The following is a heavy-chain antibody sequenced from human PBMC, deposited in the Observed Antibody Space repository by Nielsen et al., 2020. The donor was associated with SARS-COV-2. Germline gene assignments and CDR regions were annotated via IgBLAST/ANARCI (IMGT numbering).Heavy chain of an antibody. Sequence: GGSLRLSCAASGFTFSSYSMSWFRQAPGKGLEWVGFIRGKAYGGTTEYAASVKGRFTISRDDSKSIAYLQMNSLKTEDTAVYYCTRGFWSGYYYYYYYMDVWGKGTTVTVSS. CDR2: IRGKAYGGTT. CDR3: TRGFWSGYYYYYYYMDV. D-gene: IGHD3-3*01. J-gene: IGHJ6*03. CDR1: GFTFSSYS. V-gene: IGHV3-49*03.